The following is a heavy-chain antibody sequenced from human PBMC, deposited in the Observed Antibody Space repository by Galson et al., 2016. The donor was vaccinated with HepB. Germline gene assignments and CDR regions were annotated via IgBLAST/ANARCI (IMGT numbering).Heavy chain of an antibody. V-gene: IGHV3-23*01. J-gene: IGHJ4*02. Sequence: SLRLSCAASGFRFNFHAMCWVRQTPGKGLEWVSAITGSGTTTYYSESVKGRFTLSRDNSKNTVYLQMNGLRAEDTAIYYCASDREDTAMISHGVDFRGQGTLVTVAS. CDR3: ASDREDTAMISHGVDF. CDR2: ITGSGTTT. CDR1: GFRFNFHA. D-gene: IGHD5-18*01.